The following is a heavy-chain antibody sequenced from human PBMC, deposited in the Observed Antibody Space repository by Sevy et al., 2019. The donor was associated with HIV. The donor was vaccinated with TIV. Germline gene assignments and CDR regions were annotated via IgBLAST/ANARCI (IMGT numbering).Heavy chain of an antibody. J-gene: IGHJ4*02. CDR1: YFTFSAYA. D-gene: IGHD3-16*01. Sequence: GGSLRLSCAASYFTFSAYAMSWVRQAPGKGLEWVSTISGSATGTSFADSVKGRFTISRDNSKNTLYLQMNSLRPEETAVYYCAKDRDWLGEHYFDSWGQGTLVTVSS. CDR3: AKDRDWLGEHYFDS. V-gene: IGHV3-23*01. CDR2: ISGSATGT.